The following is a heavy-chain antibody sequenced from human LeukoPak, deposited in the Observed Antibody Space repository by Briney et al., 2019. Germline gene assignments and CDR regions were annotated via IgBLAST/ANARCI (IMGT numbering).Heavy chain of an antibody. CDR2: IHYSGST. V-gene: IGHV4-39*01. Sequence: SETLSLTCTVSGGSISSGPYYWGWIRQPPGKGLEWIGSIHYSGSTNYNSSLKSRVTISVDTSKNQFSLKLSSVTAADTAVYYCARHNYYGSGSPNFDYWGQGTLVTVSS. J-gene: IGHJ4*02. CDR3: ARHNYYGSGSPNFDY. CDR1: GGSISSGPYY. D-gene: IGHD3-10*01.